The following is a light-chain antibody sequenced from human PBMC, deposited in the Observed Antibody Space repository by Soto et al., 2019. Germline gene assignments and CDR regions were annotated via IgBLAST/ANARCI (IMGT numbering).Light chain of an antibody. Sequence: DIQMTQSPSSLSASVGDRVTITCQASQDISNYLNWYQQKPGKAPKLLIYDASNLETGGPSRFSVSGSGTDFTFPISSLQPEDIGTYYCQQYDNLTQYTFSQGTKLEIK. CDR3: QQYDNLTQYT. CDR2: DAS. CDR1: QDISNY. J-gene: IGKJ2*01. V-gene: IGKV1-33*01.